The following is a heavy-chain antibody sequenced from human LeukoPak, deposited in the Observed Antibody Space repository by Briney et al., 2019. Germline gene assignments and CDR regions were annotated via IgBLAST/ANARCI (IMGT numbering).Heavy chain of an antibody. V-gene: IGHV1-3*01. CDR1: GCTFTNYA. CDR2: INAGNGNT. CDR3: ARADYGDYPNFDY. J-gene: IGHJ4*02. D-gene: IGHD4-17*01. Sequence: ASVKVSCKASGCTFTNYAMHWVRQAPGQRLEWMGWINAGNGNTKYSQKFQGRVTITRDTSAGTAYMELSSLRSADTAVYYCARADYGDYPNFDYWGQGTLVTVSS.